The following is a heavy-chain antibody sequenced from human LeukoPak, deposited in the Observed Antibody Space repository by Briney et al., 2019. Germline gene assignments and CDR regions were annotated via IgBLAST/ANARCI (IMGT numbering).Heavy chain of an antibody. CDR1: GFTFSLYW. CDR3: VRERIYYSDLAYKERENFDP. D-gene: IGHD1-26*01. J-gene: IGHJ5*02. Sequence: PGGSLRLSCAASGFTFSLYWMHGVRHGPGKGRMWGSRLNEDGSTADYADSVKGRFTMSRDNAKGKVFLEMRSLTVEDTAIYFCVRERIYYSDLAYKERENFDPWGRGTLVTVSS. CDR2: LNEDGSTA. V-gene: IGHV3-74*01.